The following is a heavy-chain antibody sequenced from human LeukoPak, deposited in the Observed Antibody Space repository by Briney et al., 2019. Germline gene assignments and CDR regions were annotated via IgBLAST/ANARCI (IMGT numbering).Heavy chain of an antibody. D-gene: IGHD6-19*01. CDR3: ARDYSGWYGNY. CDR1: GFTFSSYW. CDR2: IKQDGSEK. J-gene: IGHJ4*02. V-gene: IGHV3-7*01. Sequence: GGSLRLSCAASGFTFSSYWVSWVRQAPGKGLEWVANIKQDGSEKYYVDSVKGRFTISRDNAKNSLYLQMNSLRAEDTAVYYCARDYSGWYGNYWGQGTLVTVSS.